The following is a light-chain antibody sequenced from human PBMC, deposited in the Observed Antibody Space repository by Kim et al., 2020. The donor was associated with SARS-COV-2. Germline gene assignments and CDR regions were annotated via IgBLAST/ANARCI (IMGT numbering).Light chain of an antibody. CDR2: AAS. CDR1: QGISSY. Sequence: SASVGDRVTITCRASQGISSYLALYQQTPGKAPKLLIYAASTLQSGVPSRFSGSGSGTDFTLTISSLQPEDFATFYCQQLNSYPYTFGQGTKLEI. J-gene: IGKJ2*01. V-gene: IGKV1-9*01. CDR3: QQLNSYPYT.